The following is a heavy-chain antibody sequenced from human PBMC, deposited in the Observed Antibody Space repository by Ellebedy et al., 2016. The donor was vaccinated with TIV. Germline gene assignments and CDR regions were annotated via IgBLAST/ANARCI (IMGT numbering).Heavy chain of an antibody. J-gene: IGHJ4*02. V-gene: IGHV3-7*04. CDR2: IKEDGSNK. D-gene: IGHD6-13*01. CDR1: GFIFSTYW. CDR3: VRGGLPAAGDY. Sequence: GGSLRLSCAASGFIFSTYWMYWVRRAPGKGLEWVASIKEDGSNKYYVDSVKGRFTISRDNAKNTQYLQMNSLRADDTAIYYCVRGGLPAAGDYWGQGTLVTVSS.